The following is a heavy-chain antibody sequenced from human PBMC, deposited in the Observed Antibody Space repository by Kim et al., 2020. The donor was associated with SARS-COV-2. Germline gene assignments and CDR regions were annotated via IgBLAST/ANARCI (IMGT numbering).Heavy chain of an antibody. CDR3: ARHHPREDFDY. CDR2: INMYTEEA. J-gene: IGHJ4*01. Sequence: ASVKVSCKASGYTFTNYAINWVRQAPGQGLEWMGWINMYTEEADYTPGFTGRFVFSLDTSVNTAYLQITSLEAEDTAVYYCARHHPREDFDYWGQGTLVSVSS. CDR1: GYTFTNYA. V-gene: IGHV7-4-1*02.